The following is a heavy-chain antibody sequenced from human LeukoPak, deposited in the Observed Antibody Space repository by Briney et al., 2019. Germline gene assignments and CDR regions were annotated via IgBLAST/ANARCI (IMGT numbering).Heavy chain of an antibody. J-gene: IGHJ3*02. V-gene: IGHV5-51*01. D-gene: IGHD3-3*01. CDR3: ARDRLRFLEWLPHRPWDAFDI. CDR1: GYSFSSYW. CDR2: IYPGDSDT. Sequence: GESLKISCKGSGYSFSSYWIGWVRQMPGKGLEWMGIIYPGDSDTRYSPSFQGQVTISADKSISTAYLQWSSLKASDTAMYYCARDRLRFLEWLPHRPWDAFDIWGQGTMVTVSS.